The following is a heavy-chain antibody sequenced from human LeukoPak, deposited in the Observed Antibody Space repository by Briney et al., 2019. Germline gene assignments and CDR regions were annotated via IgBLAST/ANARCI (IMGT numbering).Heavy chain of an antibody. CDR3: ARRSYGSGPFAY. V-gene: IGHV4-59*08. J-gene: IGHJ4*02. Sequence: PSETLSLTCTVSGGSIIGYYWSWIRQPPGKGLEWIGYIYYSGSTNYNPSLKSRVTISVDTSKNQFSLNLSSVTAADTAVYYCARRSYGSGPFAYWGQGTLVTVSS. CDR2: IYYSGST. D-gene: IGHD5-18*01. CDR1: GGSIIGYY.